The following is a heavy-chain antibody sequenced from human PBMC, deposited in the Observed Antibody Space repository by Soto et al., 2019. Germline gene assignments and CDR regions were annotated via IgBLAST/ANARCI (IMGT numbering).Heavy chain of an antibody. CDR3: ARPPGYISDWYYFDL. J-gene: IGHJ4*02. CDR1: GYTFIDYY. Sequence: SVKVSCKASGYTFIDYYMHWVRQAPGQGFEWMGRIGPKSGGTNYAQKFQGRVTMTWDTSLNTAYMELSSLISEDTAVYYCARPPGYISDWYYFDLWGQGTLVTVSS. V-gene: IGHV1-2*02. CDR2: IGPKSGGT. D-gene: IGHD3-9*01.